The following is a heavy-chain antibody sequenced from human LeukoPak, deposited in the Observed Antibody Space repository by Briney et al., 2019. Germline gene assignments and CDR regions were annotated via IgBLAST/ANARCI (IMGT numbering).Heavy chain of an antibody. Sequence: GGSLRLSCAASRLTFSTYSMNWVRQTPGRGLEWVSYISTSGSRIDYADSVKGRFTISRDNAKNSLYLQMNSLRAEDTAVYYCARMNYVSSGWGAPSDSWGQGTLVTVSS. V-gene: IGHV3-48*04. J-gene: IGHJ4*02. CDR3: ARMNYVSSGWGAPSDS. D-gene: IGHD1-7*01. CDR2: ISTSGSRI. CDR1: RLTFSTYS.